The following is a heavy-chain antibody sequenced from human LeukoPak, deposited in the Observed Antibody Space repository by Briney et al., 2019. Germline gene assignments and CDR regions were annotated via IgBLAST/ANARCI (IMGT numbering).Heavy chain of an antibody. CDR1: GFTFSIYG. Sequence: PGGSLRLSCAASGFTFSIYGMHWVRQAPGKGLEWVAVISYDGSNKYYADSVKGRFTISRDKSKNTLYLQMNSLRAEDTAVYYCAKVGAQYYFDYWGQGTLVTVSS. CDR2: ISYDGSNK. D-gene: IGHD1-26*01. CDR3: AKVGAQYYFDY. V-gene: IGHV3-30*18. J-gene: IGHJ4*02.